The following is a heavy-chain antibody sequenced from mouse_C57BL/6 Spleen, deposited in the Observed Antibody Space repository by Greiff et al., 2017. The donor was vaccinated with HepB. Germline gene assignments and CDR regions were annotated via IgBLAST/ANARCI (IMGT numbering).Heavy chain of an antibody. D-gene: IGHD4-1*01. CDR3: ARVNWDYFDY. CDR1: GFTFSDYY. Sequence: KLVESEGGLVQPGSSMKLSCTASGFTFSDYYMAWVRQVPEKGLEWVANINYDGSSTYYLDSLKSRFIISRDNAKNILYLQMSSLKSEDTATYYCARVNWDYFDYWGQGTTLTVSS. J-gene: IGHJ2*01. CDR2: INYDGSST. V-gene: IGHV5-16*01.